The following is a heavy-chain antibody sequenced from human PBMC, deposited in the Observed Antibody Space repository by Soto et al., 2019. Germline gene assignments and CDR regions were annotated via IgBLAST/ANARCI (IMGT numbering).Heavy chain of an antibody. CDR3: AKEWVVAGPLLFDY. Sequence: GGSLRLSCAASGFTFSSYGMHWVRQAPGKGLEWVAVISYDGSNKYYADSVKGRFTISRDNSKNTLYLQMNSLRAEDTAVYYCAKEWVVAGPLLFDYWGQGTLVTVSS. V-gene: IGHV3-30*18. D-gene: IGHD6-19*01. CDR1: GFTFSSYG. J-gene: IGHJ4*02. CDR2: ISYDGSNK.